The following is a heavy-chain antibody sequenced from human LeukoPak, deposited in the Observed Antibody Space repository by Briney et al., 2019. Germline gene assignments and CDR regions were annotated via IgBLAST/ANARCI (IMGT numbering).Heavy chain of an antibody. CDR1: GYTFTTYW. CDR2: IYPGDSDP. Sequence: GESLKISCKGSGYTFTTYWIGWVRQMPGKSLEWMGIIYPGDSDPRYSPSFQGQVTISADKSISTAYLQWSSLKASDSAMYYCVRHGLGSSWFGFDYWGQGTLVTVSS. J-gene: IGHJ4*02. D-gene: IGHD6-13*01. CDR3: VRHGLGSSWFGFDY. V-gene: IGHV5-51*01.